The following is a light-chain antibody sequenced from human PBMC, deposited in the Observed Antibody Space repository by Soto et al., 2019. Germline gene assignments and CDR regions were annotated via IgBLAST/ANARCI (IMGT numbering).Light chain of an antibody. CDR3: GAWDSILCAAV. CDR2: DNN. CDR1: SSNIWNKY. J-gene: IGLJ7*01. V-gene: IGLV1-51*01. Sequence: QPVLTQPPSVSAAPGQKVTISGSGSSSNIWNKYVTWYQHLPGTAPKLLIFDNNKRHSGIPDRFSGTKSGTSATLEITGLQPGDEADYYCGAWDSILCAAVFGGGTQLTVL.